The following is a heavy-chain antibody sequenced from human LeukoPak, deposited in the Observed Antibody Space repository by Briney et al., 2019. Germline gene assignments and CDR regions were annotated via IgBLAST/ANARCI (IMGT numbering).Heavy chain of an antibody. CDR3: ARVPTVVTPDAFDI. CDR1: GYTFTSYD. Sequence: ASVKVSCKASGYTFTSYDINWVRQATGQGLEWMGWMNPNSGNTGYAQKFQGRVTMTRNTSISTAYMELSSLRSEDTAVYYCARVPTVVTPDAFDIWGQGTMVTVSS. CDR2: MNPNSGNT. V-gene: IGHV1-8*01. D-gene: IGHD4-23*01. J-gene: IGHJ3*02.